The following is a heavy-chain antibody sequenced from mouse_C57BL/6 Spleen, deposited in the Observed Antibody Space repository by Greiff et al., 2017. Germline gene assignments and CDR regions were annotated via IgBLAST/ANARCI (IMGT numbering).Heavy chain of an antibody. CDR1: GYTFTSYW. CDR3: ARSGERYFDC. V-gene: IGHV1-50*01. CDR2: IDPSYSYT. J-gene: IGHJ2*01. D-gene: IGHD3-1*01. Sequence: VQLQQPGAELVKPGASVKLSCKASGYTFTSYWMQWVKQRPGQGLEWIGEIDPSYSYTTYNQKFKGKATLTVDTSSSTAYMQLSSLTSEDSAVYYCARSGERYFDCWGQGTTLTVSS.